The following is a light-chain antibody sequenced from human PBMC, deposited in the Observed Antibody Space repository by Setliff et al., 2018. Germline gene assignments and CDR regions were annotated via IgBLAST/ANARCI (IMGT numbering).Light chain of an antibody. Sequence: SVLTQPASVSGSPGQSITISCAGTSSDIGSYHLVSWYQQHPGKVPKLMIYEVNKRPSGVSNRFSGSKSGNTASLTISGLQAEDEGDYYCCSYVTGGTLAFGGGTKVTVL. CDR2: EVN. V-gene: IGLV2-23*02. CDR1: SSDIGSYHL. J-gene: IGLJ3*02. CDR3: CSYVTGGTLA.